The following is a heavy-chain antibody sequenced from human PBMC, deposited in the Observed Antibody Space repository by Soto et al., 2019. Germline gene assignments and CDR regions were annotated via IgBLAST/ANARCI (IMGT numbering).Heavy chain of an antibody. Sequence: GGSLRLSCAASGFTFSSYAMSWVRQAPGKGLEWVSYISSSGSTIYYADSVKGRFTISRDNAKNSLYLQMNSLRAEDTAVYYCAHSSSSKYYYGMDVWGQGTMVTVSS. J-gene: IGHJ6*02. D-gene: IGHD6-6*01. V-gene: IGHV3-48*03. CDR1: GFTFSSYA. CDR2: ISSSGSTI. CDR3: AHSSSSKYYYGMDV.